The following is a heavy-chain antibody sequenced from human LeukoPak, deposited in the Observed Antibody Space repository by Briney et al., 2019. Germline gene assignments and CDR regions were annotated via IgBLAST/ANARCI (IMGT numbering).Heavy chain of an antibody. Sequence: QPGGSLRLSCVASGFSFSSYDMHWVREATGKGLEWVSAIGTAGDTYYPDSVKGRFTISRDNSKNTVYLQMNSLRPEDTAVYYCAKDQGELETLAMWDYWGQGTLVTFSS. CDR1: GFSFSSYD. J-gene: IGHJ4*02. CDR2: IGTAGDT. V-gene: IGHV3-13*01. D-gene: IGHD1-26*01. CDR3: AKDQGELETLAMWDY.